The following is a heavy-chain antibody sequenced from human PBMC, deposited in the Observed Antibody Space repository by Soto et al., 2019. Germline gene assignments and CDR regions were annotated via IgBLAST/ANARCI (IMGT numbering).Heavy chain of an antibody. J-gene: IGHJ6*02. CDR1: GFTFSSYA. D-gene: IGHD3-10*01. Sequence: GGSLRLSCAASGFTFSSYAMHWVRQAPGKGLEGVAVISYDGSNKYYADSVKGRFTISRDNSKNTLYLQMNSLRAEDTAVYYCAQIGGNYYGMDVWGQGTTVTVSS. CDR2: ISYDGSNK. V-gene: IGHV3-30-3*01. CDR3: AQIGGNYYGMDV.